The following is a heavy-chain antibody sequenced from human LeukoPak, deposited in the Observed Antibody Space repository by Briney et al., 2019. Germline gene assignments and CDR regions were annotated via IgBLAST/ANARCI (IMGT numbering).Heavy chain of an antibody. D-gene: IGHD1-1*01. V-gene: IGHV4-59*01. CDR1: GGSISSYY. J-gene: IGHJ5*02. CDR2: IYYSGST. Sequence: PSETLSLTCTGSGGSISSYYWSWIRQPPGKGLEWIGYIYYSGSTNYNPSLKSRVTISVDTSKNQFSLKLSSVTAADTAVYYCARVRGTGTTYWFDPWGQGTLVTVSS. CDR3: ARVRGTGTTYWFDP.